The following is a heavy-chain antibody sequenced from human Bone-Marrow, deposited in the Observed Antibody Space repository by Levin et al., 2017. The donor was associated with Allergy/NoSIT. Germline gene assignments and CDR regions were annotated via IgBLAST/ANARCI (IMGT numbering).Heavy chain of an antibody. D-gene: IGHD3-16*01. V-gene: IGHV5-51*01. J-gene: IGHJ4*02. CDR3: ARQGGSIHFDSGPFDF. CDR1: GFTFTNHW. CDR2: ISPGDSDT. Sequence: GESLKISCKGSGFTFTNHWIGWVRQMPGKGLEWIGIISPGDSDTRYSPSFEGLVTMSADKSTSTAYLQWNTLKASDTAMFYCARQGGSIHFDSGPFDFWGQGTLVTVSS.